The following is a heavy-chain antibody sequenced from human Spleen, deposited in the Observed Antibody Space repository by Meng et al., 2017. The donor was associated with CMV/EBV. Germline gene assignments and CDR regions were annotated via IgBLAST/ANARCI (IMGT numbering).Heavy chain of an antibody. J-gene: IGHJ2*01. CDR3: ARVINIPAATGKYFDL. Sequence: GGSLRLSCAASGFTVSSNYMSWVRQAPGKGLEWVSVIYSGGSTYYADSVKGRFTISRDNSRNTVYLHMNSLRTGDTAVFYRARVINIPAATGKYFDLWGRGTRVTVSS. CDR2: IYSGGST. V-gene: IGHV3-66*02. D-gene: IGHD2-2*01. CDR1: GFTVSSNY.